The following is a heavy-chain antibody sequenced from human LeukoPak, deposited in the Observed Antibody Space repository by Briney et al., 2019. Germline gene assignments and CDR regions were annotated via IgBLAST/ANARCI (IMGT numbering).Heavy chain of an antibody. CDR1: GGSISSDGYY. Sequence: PSETLSLTCTVSGGSISSDGYYWSWLRQHPGKGLEGIGYIYYSGSTYYSPSLKSLVIISVDTSKNAVSLNLSSVTAADTAVYYCARSHLRFLEWLLFHLWGEGTLVTVSS. CDR3: ARSHLRFLEWLLFHL. V-gene: IGHV4-31*01. D-gene: IGHD3-3*01. J-gene: IGHJ5*02. CDR2: IYYSGST.